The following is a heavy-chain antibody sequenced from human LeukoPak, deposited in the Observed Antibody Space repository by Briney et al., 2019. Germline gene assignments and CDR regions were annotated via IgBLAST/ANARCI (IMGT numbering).Heavy chain of an antibody. D-gene: IGHD3-10*02. V-gene: IGHV3-48*03. J-gene: IGHJ6*04. CDR3: AELGITMIGGV. Sequence: GGSLILSCAASGFPFSSYAMSWVRGAPGKGLEWVSYISSSGSTIYYADSVKGRFTISRDNAKNSLYLQMNSLRAEDTAVYYCAELGITMIGGVWGKGTTVTISS. CDR2: ISSSGSTI. CDR1: GFPFSSYA.